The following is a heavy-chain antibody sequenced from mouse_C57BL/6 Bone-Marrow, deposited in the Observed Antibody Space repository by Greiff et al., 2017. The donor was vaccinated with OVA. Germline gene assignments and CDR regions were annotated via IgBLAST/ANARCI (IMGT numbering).Heavy chain of an antibody. Sequence: EVQLQESGAELVRPGASVKLSCTASGFNIKDDYMHWVKQRPEQGLEWIGWIDPENGDTEYASKFQGKATITADTSSNTAYLQLSSLTSEDTAVYYCTTEGDYDGPYYYAMDYWGQGTSVTVSS. CDR1: GFNIKDDY. V-gene: IGHV14-4*01. J-gene: IGHJ4*01. CDR3: TTEGDYDGPYYYAMDY. D-gene: IGHD2-4*01. CDR2: IDPENGDT.